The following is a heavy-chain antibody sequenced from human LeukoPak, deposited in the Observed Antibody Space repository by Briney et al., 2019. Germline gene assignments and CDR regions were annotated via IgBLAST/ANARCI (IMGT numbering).Heavy chain of an antibody. J-gene: IGHJ4*02. V-gene: IGHV3-21*01. CDR1: GFLFSSRS. Sequence: GGSLTLSCAGSGFLFSSRSMSWVRQAPGKGLEWVSTITITGYTYYAESVKGRFTISRDNAKNSLYLQMNSLGAEDTALYYCATDSTAWSRDSWGQGTLVTVSS. CDR2: ITITGYT. CDR3: ATDSTAWSRDS. D-gene: IGHD6-19*01.